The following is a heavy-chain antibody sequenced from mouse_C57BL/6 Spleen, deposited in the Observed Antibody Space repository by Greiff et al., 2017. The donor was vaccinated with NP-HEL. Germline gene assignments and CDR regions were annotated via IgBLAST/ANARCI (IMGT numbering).Heavy chain of an antibody. CDR3: ARDYGSSYGEGFDY. V-gene: IGHV1-55*01. J-gene: IGHJ2*01. Sequence: QVQLQQPGAELVKPGASVKMSCKASGYTFTSYWITWVKQRPGQGLEWIGDIYPGSGSTNYNEKFKSKATLTVDTSSSTAYMQLSSLTSEDSAVYYCARDYGSSYGEGFDYWGQGTTLTVSS. CDR1: GYTFTSYW. CDR2: IYPGSGST. D-gene: IGHD1-1*01.